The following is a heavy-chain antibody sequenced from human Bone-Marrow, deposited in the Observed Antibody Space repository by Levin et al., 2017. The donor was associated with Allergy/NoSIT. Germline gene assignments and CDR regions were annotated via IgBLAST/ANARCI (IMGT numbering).Heavy chain of an antibody. V-gene: IGHV4-39*07. CDR2: IYYSGST. J-gene: IGHJ6*02. Sequence: SQTLSLTCTVSGGSISSSSYYWGWIRQPPGKGLEWIGSIYYSGSTYYNPSLKSRVTISVDTSKNQFSLKLSSVTAADTAVYYCARVRATDVLLWFGESLYYYYGMDVWGQGTTVTVSS. CDR3: ARVRATDVLLWFGESLYYYYGMDV. CDR1: GGSISSSSYY. D-gene: IGHD3-10*01.